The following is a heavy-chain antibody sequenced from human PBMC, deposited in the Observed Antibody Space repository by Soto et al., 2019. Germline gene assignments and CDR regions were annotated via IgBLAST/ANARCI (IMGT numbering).Heavy chain of an antibody. D-gene: IGHD1-26*01. J-gene: IGHJ3*02. CDR3: ARHGITGSYYDAFDI. V-gene: IGHV1-69*02. CDR2: IIPILGIA. Sequence: SVKVSCKASGGTFSSYTISWVRQAPGQGLEWMGRIIPILGIANYAQKFQGRVTITADKSTSTAYMELSSLRSEDTAVYYCARHGITGSYYDAFDIWGQGTMVTVSS. CDR1: GGTFSSYT.